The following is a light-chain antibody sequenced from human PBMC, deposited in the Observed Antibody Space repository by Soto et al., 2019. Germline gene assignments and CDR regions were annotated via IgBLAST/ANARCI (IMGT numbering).Light chain of an antibody. Sequence: DIVMTQSPDSLAVSLGERATINCKSSQSVLYSSNNKNYLAWYQQRPGQPPKLLIYWASTRESGVPDRFSGSGSGTDFTLTITSLQAEDVAVYYCQKDERTPPTFGQGTKLEIK. J-gene: IGKJ2*01. CDR2: WAS. CDR3: QKDERTPPT. CDR1: QSVLYSSNNKNY. V-gene: IGKV4-1*01.